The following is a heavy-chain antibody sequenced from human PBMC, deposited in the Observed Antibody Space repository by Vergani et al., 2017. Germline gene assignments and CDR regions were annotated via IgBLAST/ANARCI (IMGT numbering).Heavy chain of an antibody. J-gene: IGHJ6*02. CDR1: RFTFSSHS. CDR2: ICSSSSYI. CDR3: ARGCLRKYYYYGMDV. Sequence: EVPLVESGGGLVKPGGSLRLSCAASRFTFSSHSMNWLPQAPGKGLEWVSSICSSSSYIYYADSVKGRFTIARDNAKNSLYLQMNSLRAEDTAVYDCARGCLRKYYYYGMDVWGQGTTVTVSS. V-gene: IGHV3-21*01.